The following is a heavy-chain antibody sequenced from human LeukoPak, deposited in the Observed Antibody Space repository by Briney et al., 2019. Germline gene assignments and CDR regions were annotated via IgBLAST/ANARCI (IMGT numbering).Heavy chain of an antibody. Sequence: GGTLRLSCAASGFTFSSYGMSWVRQVPGKGLEWVSAISGSGGSTYYADSVKGRFTISRDNSKNTLYLQMNSLRAEDTAVYYCAKEDHSAITDYWGQGTLVTVSS. CDR3: AKEDHSAITDY. CDR2: ISGSGGST. D-gene: IGHD6-25*01. J-gene: IGHJ4*02. CDR1: GFTFSSYG. V-gene: IGHV3-23*01.